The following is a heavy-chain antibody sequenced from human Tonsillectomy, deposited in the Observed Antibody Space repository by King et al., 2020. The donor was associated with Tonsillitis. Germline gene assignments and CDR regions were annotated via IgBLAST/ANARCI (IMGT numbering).Heavy chain of an antibody. Sequence: VQLVESGGGLAEPGTSLRLSCAASGFTFENYAMHWVRQVSGRGLEWVSSISWKSGTLGYADSVRGRFTISRDNAKNSLYLQMNSLRAEDTAFYYCAKGGASGSGTYIDYWGQATLVTVSS. CDR3: AKGGASGSGTYIDY. J-gene: IGHJ4*02. CDR2: ISWKSGTL. CDR1: GFTFENYA. V-gene: IGHV3-9*01. D-gene: IGHD3-10*01.